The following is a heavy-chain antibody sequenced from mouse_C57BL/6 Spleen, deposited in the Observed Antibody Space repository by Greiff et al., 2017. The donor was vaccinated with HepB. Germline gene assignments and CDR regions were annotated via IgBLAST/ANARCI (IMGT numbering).Heavy chain of an antibody. CDR1: GYAFSSYW. J-gene: IGHJ1*03. Sequence: VQLQQSGAELVKPGASVKISCKASGYAFSSYWMNWVKQRPGKGLEWIGQIYPGDGDTNYNGKLKGKATLTADKSSSTAYMQLSSLTSEDSAVYFCARSYYGSSYWYFDVWGTGTTVTVSS. CDR2: IYPGDGDT. CDR3: ARSYYGSSYWYFDV. V-gene: IGHV1-80*01. D-gene: IGHD1-1*01.